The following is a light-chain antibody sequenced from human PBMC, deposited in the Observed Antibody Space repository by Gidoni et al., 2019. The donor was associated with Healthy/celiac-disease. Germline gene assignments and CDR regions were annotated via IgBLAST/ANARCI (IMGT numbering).Light chain of an antibody. V-gene: IGKV3-20*01. Sequence: EIVLTQSPGTLSLSPGESATLPCRASQSVSSSYLAWYQQKPGQAPRLLIYGASSRATGIPDRFSGSGSGTDFTLTISRLEPEDFAEYYCQQYGSSPTFGQGTKVEIK. J-gene: IGKJ1*01. CDR3: QQYGSSPT. CDR1: QSVSSSY. CDR2: GAS.